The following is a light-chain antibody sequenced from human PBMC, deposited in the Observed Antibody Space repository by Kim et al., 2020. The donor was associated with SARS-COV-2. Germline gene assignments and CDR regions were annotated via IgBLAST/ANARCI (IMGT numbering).Light chain of an antibody. J-gene: IGLJ2*01. CDR1: SLRSYY. Sequence: SSELTQDPAVSVALGQTVRITCQGDSLRSYYASWYQQKPGQAPVLVIYGKNNRPSGIPDRFSGSSSGNTASLTITGAQAEDEADYYCNSRDSSRNHFGGW. V-gene: IGLV3-19*01. CDR2: GKN. CDR3: NSRDSSRNH.